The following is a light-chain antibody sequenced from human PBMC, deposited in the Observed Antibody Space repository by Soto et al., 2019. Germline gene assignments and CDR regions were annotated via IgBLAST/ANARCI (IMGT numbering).Light chain of an antibody. CDR1: RSNVGTYA. CDR2: RNH. J-gene: IGLJ2*01. V-gene: IGLV1-44*01. Sequence: QSVLTQSPSASATPGQRVTMSCSGTRSNVGTYAVNWYQQLPGTTPTLLIFRNHQRPSGVPDRFSGSKSGTSASLAISPPQSEDEADYYCAAWDDSLRAVVFGGGTKLTVL. CDR3: AAWDDSLRAVV.